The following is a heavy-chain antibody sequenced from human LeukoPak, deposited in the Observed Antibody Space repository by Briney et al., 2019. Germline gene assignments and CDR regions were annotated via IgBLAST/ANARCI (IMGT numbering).Heavy chain of an antibody. Sequence: GRSLRLSCAASGFTFSSYAMHWVRQAPGKGLEWVAVISYDGSNKYYADSVKGRFTISRDNSKNTLYLQMNSLRAEDTAVYYCANSGNSGNDYWGQGTLVTVSS. J-gene: IGHJ4*02. CDR1: GFTFSSYA. CDR2: ISYDGSNK. CDR3: ANSGNSGNDY. D-gene: IGHD4-23*01. V-gene: IGHV3-30*04.